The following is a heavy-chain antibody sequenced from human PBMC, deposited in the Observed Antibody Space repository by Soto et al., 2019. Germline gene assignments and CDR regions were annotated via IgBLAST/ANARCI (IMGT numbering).Heavy chain of an antibody. J-gene: IGHJ4*02. V-gene: IGHV4-59*01. CDR2: IYYSGST. CDR1: GGSISSYY. CDR3: ARGVYAYYFDY. D-gene: IGHD4-17*01. Sequence: SETLSLTCTVSGGSISSYYWSWIRQPPGKGLEWIGYIYYSGSTNYNPSLRSRVTISVDTSRNQFSLKLSSVTAADTAVYYCARGVYAYYFDYWGQGTLVTVSS.